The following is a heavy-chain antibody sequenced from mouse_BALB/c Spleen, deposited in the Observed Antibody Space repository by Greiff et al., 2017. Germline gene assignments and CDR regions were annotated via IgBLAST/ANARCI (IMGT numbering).Heavy chain of an antibody. Sequence: DVHLVESGGGLVQPGGSLKLSCAASGFTFSSYTMSWVRQTPEKRLEWVAYISNGGGSTYYPDTVKGRFTISRDNAKNTLYLQMSSLKSEDTAMYYCARHYYGSSYVFAYWGQGTLVTVSA. V-gene: IGHV5-12-2*01. CDR2: ISNGGGST. J-gene: IGHJ3*01. D-gene: IGHD1-1*01. CDR1: GFTFSSYT. CDR3: ARHYYGSSYVFAY.